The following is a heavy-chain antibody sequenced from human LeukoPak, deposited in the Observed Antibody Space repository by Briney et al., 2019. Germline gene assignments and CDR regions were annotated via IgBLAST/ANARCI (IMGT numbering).Heavy chain of an antibody. CDR2: ISSSSSYI. D-gene: IGHD2-15*01. CDR1: GFTFSSYS. V-gene: IGHV3-21*01. Sequence: PGGSLRLSCAASGFTFSSYSMNWVRQAPGKGLEWVSSISSSSSYIYYADSVKGRFTISRDNARNSLYLQMNSLRAGDTAVYYCAKDWRRIVAVGPITRHGNYMDVWGKGTTVTISS. CDR3: AKDWRRIVAVGPITRHGNYMDV. J-gene: IGHJ6*03.